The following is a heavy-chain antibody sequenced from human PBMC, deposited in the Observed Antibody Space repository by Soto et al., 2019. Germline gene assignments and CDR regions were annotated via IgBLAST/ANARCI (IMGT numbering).Heavy chain of an antibody. CDR3: ARAPKVSGSSQTRPDF. J-gene: IGHJ4*02. Sequence: SETLSLTCSIYSGSFSCYYWSWIRQPPGKGLEWIGEISQSGNTNYSPSLKSRVSISIDTSKKQFSLNLASVSAADTAVYYCARAPKVSGSSQTRPDFWGQGTLVTVSS. CDR1: SGSFSCYY. V-gene: IGHV4-34*01. D-gene: IGHD6-6*01. CDR2: ISQSGNT.